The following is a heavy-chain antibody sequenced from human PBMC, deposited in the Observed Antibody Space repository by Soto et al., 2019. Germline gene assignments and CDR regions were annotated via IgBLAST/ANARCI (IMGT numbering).Heavy chain of an antibody. CDR2: ISGSGDST. CDR1: GFTFSSYA. CDR3: AKFYYGDYSYYYYGMDV. V-gene: IGHV3-23*01. D-gene: IGHD4-17*01. J-gene: IGHJ6*02. Sequence: GGSLRLSCAASGFTFSSYAMSWVRQAPGKGLEWVSAISGSGDSTRYADSVQGRFTISRDTSKHTLYLQMNSLRAEDTAVYYCAKFYYGDYSYYYYGMDVWGQGTTVTVSS.